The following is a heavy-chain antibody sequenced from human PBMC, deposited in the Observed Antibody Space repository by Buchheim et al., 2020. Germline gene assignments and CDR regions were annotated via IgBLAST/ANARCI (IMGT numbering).Heavy chain of an antibody. CDR1: GGSISSSNW. CDR2: IYHSGST. V-gene: IGHV4-4*02. Sequence: QVQLQESGPGLVKPSGTLSLTCAVSGGSISSSNWWSWVRQPPGKGLEWIGEIYHSGSTNYNPSLKSRATISVDKSKNQFSLKLSSVTAADTAVYYCARFCAVRAAAGNSYYYGMDVWGQGTT. D-gene: IGHD6-13*01. CDR3: ARFCAVRAAAGNSYYYGMDV. J-gene: IGHJ6*02.